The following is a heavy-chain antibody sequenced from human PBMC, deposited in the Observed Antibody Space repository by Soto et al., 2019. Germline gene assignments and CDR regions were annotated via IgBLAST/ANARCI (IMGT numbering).Heavy chain of an antibody. J-gene: IGHJ6*03. D-gene: IGHD3-10*01. CDR1: GGTFSSYT. Sequence: GASVKVSCKASGGTFSSYTISWVRQAPGQGLEWMGRIIPILGIANYAQKFQGRVTITADKSTSTAYMELSSLRSEDTAVYYCARDVPHEDYYGSGSQIPYYMDVWGKGTTVTVSS. CDR2: IIPILGIA. V-gene: IGHV1-69*04. CDR3: ARDVPHEDYYGSGSQIPYYMDV.